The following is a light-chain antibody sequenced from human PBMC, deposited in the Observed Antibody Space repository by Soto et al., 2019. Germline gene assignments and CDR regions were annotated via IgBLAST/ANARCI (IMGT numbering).Light chain of an antibody. V-gene: IGLV2-14*01. CDR3: SSYGSTSTRYV. CDR1: SSDVGGYNY. Sequence: QSALTQPASVSGSPGQSVTISCTGTSSDVGGYNYVSWYQQHPGKAPKLMIYEVSNRPSGVSNRFSGSKSGNTASLTISGLQAEDEADYFCSSYGSTSTRYVFGTRTKLTVL. J-gene: IGLJ1*01. CDR2: EVS.